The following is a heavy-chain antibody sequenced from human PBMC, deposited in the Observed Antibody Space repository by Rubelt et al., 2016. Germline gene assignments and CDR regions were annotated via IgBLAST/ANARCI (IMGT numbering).Heavy chain of an antibody. CDR2: IYPGDSVT. J-gene: IGHJ4*02. V-gene: IGHV5-51*01. CDR3: ARRLGAPPSFDY. D-gene: IGHD1-26*01. Sequence: EVQLVQSGAEVKKPGESLKISCKGSGYRFINHWIGWVRQMPGKGLEWMGVIYPGDSVTRYGPSFQGQVTFSADNSINTVYLEWGSLKASDTATYYCARRLGAPPSFDYWGQGTRVTVSS. CDR1: GYRFINHW.